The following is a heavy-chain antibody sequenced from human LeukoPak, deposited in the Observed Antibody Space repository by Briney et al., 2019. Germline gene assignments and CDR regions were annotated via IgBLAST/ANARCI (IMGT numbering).Heavy chain of an antibody. CDR2: ISNDGTYK. Sequence: GGSLRLSCAASGFTFSHYGIHWVRQAPGKGLEWVSVISNDGTYKNYADSVKGRFTISRDNSKNALYLQMDNLRTEDTAVYYCTKAASKNFDYWGQGTLVTVSS. J-gene: IGHJ4*02. CDR3: TKAASKNFDY. CDR1: GFTFSHYG. V-gene: IGHV3-30*18.